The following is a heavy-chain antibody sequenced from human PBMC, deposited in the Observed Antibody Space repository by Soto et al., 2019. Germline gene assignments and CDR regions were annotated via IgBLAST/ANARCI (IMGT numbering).Heavy chain of an antibody. J-gene: IGHJ6*02. Sequence: PSETLSLTCAVSGDSIIGIYHWAWIRQSPGRGLEWIASIYHTGTTYYTPSLESRVTISVDTSKNQFSLNLSSVTAADTAVYYCAREPVLRFLEWPYYYYYGMDVWGQGTTVTVSS. V-gene: IGHV4-38-2*02. CDR1: GDSIIGIYH. CDR3: AREPVLRFLEWPYYYYYGMDV. D-gene: IGHD3-3*01. CDR2: IYHTGTT.